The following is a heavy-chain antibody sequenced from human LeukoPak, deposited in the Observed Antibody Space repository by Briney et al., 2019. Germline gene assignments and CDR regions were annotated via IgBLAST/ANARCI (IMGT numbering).Heavy chain of an antibody. V-gene: IGHV3-23*01. CDR2: ISGSGGST. J-gene: IGHJ4*02. CDR3: AKDREWELLRLFDY. Sequence: GGSLRLSCAASGLTFSSYAMSWVRQAPGKGLEWVSAISGSGGSTYYADSVKGRFTISRDNSKNTLYLQMNSLRAEDTAVYYCAKDREWELLRLFDYWGQGTLVTVSS. D-gene: IGHD1-26*01. CDR1: GLTFSSYA.